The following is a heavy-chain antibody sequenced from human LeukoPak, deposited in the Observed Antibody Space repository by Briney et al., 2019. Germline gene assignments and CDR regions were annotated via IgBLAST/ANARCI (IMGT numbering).Heavy chain of an antibody. V-gene: IGHV1-3*01. CDR2: INAGNGNT. D-gene: IGHD4-23*01. Sequence: ASVKVSCKASGYTFTSYAMHWVRQAPGQRLEWMGWINAGNGNTKYSQKFQGRVTITRDTSASTAYMELSSLRSEDTAVYYCARDAYYGGNSGPDYWGQGTLVTVST. CDR3: ARDAYYGGNSGPDY. J-gene: IGHJ4*02. CDR1: GYTFTSYA.